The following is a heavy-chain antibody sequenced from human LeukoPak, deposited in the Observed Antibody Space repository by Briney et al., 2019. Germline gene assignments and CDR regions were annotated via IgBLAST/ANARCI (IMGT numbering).Heavy chain of an antibody. V-gene: IGHV3-48*04. CDR2: ISSSSSTI. D-gene: IGHD1-7*01. CDR3: ARDSGNYLDAFDI. CDR1: GFAFSSYS. Sequence: GGSLRLSCAASGFAFSSYSMNWVRQAPGKGLEWVSYISSSSSTIYYADSVKGRFTISRDNAKNSLYLQMNSLRAEDTAVYYCARDSGNYLDAFDIWGQGTMVTVSS. J-gene: IGHJ3*02.